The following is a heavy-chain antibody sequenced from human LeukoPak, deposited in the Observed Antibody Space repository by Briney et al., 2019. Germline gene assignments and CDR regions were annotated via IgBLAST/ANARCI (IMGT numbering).Heavy chain of an antibody. V-gene: IGHV4-4*07. CDR3: ARADYDFWSGDHNWFDP. D-gene: IGHD3-3*01. CDR2: IYTSGST. Sequence: SETLSLTCTVSGGSISSYYWSWIRQPAGKGLEWIGRIYTSGSTNYNPSLKSRVTMSVDTSKNQFSLKLSSVTAADTAVYYWARADYDFWSGDHNWFDPWGQGTLVTVSS. J-gene: IGHJ5*02. CDR1: GGSISSYY.